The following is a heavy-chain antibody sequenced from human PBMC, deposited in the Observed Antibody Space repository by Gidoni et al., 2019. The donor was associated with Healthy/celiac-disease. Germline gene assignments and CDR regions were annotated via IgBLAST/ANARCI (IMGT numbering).Heavy chain of an antibody. Sequence: QVQLVESGGGVVQPGRSLRLSCAASGFTFSSYGMHWVRQAPGKGLEWVAVIWYDGSNKYYADSVKGRFTISRDNSKNTLYLQMNSLRAEDTAVYYCARDFIAAPLNYYGMDVWGQGTTVTVSS. J-gene: IGHJ6*02. CDR1: GFTFSSYG. D-gene: IGHD6-6*01. CDR3: ARDFIAAPLNYYGMDV. V-gene: IGHV3-33*01. CDR2: IWYDGSNK.